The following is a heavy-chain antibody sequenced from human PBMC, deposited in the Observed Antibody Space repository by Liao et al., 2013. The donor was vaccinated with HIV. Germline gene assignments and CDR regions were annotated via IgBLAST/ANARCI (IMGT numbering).Heavy chain of an antibody. CDR1: GGSISRSSYH. J-gene: IGHJ2*01. D-gene: IGHD3-22*01. Sequence: QLQLQESGPGLVKPSETLSLSCNVTGGSISRSSYHWGWIRQSPGKGPEWIGSMYNLGTTYYNPSLKGRATISVDTSKNHFSLWVKSVTAADTAMYYCARERGGSYFYDSSGYPHWHFDLWGRGTLVTVSS. CDR2: MYNLGTT. V-gene: IGHV4-39*07. CDR3: ARERGGSYFYDSSGYPHWHFDL.